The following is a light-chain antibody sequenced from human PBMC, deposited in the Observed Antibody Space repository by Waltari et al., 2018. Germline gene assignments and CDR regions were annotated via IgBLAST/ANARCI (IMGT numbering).Light chain of an antibody. V-gene: IGKV1-5*03. CDR3: QQYNSHGT. CDR1: QSISSG. J-gene: IGKJ1*01. CDR2: KTS. Sequence: DIQMTQSPSTLSASVGDRVTITCRASQSISSGLAWYQQKPGKAPKLLIYKTSTLESGVPSRFSGSGSGAEFTLTISSLQPDDFATYYCQQYNSHGTFGQGTKVEIK.